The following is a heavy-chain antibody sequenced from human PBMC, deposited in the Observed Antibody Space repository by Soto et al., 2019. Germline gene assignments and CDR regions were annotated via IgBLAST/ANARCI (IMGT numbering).Heavy chain of an antibody. CDR3: ARVVAATPLAWFDP. D-gene: IGHD2-15*01. J-gene: IGHJ5*02. V-gene: IGHV1-69*01. CDR2: IIPIFGTA. Sequence: QVQLVQSGAEVKKPGSSVKVSCKASGGTFSSYAISWVRQAPGQGLEWMGGIIPIFGTANYAQKFQGRVTITADESKETAYIEVSSLRSEDTAVLYWARVVAATPLAWFDPWGQGNLVPGSS. CDR1: GGTFSSYA.